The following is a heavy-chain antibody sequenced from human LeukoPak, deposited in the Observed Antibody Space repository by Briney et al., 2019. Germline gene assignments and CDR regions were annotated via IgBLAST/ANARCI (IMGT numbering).Heavy chain of an antibody. D-gene: IGHD2-2*01. V-gene: IGHV3-74*01. CDR1: GFTFSTYW. CDR3: ATDVPAVTIFGY. Sequence: AGSLRLSCAASGFTFSTYWMHWVRQAPGTGLVWVSLINSDGSSTNYADSVKGRFTISRDNAKNTLYLQMNSLIAEDTAVYYCATDVPAVTIFGYWGQGALVTVSS. CDR2: INSDGSST. J-gene: IGHJ4*02.